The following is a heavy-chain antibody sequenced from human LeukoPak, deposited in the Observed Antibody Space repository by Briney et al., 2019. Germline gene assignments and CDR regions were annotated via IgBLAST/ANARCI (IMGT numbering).Heavy chain of an antibody. V-gene: IGHV4-59*01. CDR3: ARLYYYDSSGYRSGNSHYFDY. D-gene: IGHD3-22*01. Sequence: KPSETLSLTCTVSGGSISSYYWSWIRQPPGKRLEWIGYIYYSGSTNYNPSLKSRVTISVDTSKNQFSLKLSSVTAADTAVYYCARLYYYDSSGYRSGNSHYFDYWGQGTLVTVSS. CDR1: GGSISSYY. CDR2: IYYSGST. J-gene: IGHJ4*02.